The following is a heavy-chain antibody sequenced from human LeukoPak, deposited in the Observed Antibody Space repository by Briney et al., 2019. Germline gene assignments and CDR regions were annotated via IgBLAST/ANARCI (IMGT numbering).Heavy chain of an antibody. CDR1: GGSISSGSYY. Sequence: PSETLSLTCTVSGGSISSGSYYWNWIRQHAGKGLEWIGYIYYSGSTNYNPSLKSRVTISVDTSKNQFSLKLSSVTAADTAVYYCARVIRIRGAFDICGQGTMVTVSS. V-gene: IGHV4-61*10. CDR3: ARVIRIRGAFDI. J-gene: IGHJ3*02. D-gene: IGHD3-10*01. CDR2: IYYSGST.